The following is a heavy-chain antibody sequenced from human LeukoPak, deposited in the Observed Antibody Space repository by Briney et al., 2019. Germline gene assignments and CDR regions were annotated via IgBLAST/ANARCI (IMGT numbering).Heavy chain of an antibody. D-gene: IGHD6-19*01. V-gene: IGHV3-21*01. CDR3: AKGKDSVAGATNDY. Sequence: GGSLRLSCAVSGFTFSSYSMSWVRQAPGKGLEWVSSISSSGTYKYYADSVKGRFTISRDNTKNSLYLQMNSLRAEDTAVYYCAKGKDSVAGATNDYWGQGTLVTVSS. J-gene: IGHJ4*02. CDR2: ISSSGTYK. CDR1: GFTFSSYS.